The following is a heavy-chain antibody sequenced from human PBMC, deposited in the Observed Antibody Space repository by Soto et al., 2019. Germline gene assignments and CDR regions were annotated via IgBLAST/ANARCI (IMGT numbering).Heavy chain of an antibody. CDR2: ISGGGGST. Sequence: GGALRLSCSAPGFTFSSYSLSWVPQAPGKGLEGFSAISGGGGSTYYADSVKGRFTISRDNSKNTLYLQMNSLRAEDTAVYYCAKARRFCSSTSCSRSDDYFDYWGQGTLVTVS. CDR3: AKARRFCSSTSCSRSDDYFDY. D-gene: IGHD2-2*01. CDR1: GFTFSSYS. V-gene: IGHV3-23*01. J-gene: IGHJ4*02.